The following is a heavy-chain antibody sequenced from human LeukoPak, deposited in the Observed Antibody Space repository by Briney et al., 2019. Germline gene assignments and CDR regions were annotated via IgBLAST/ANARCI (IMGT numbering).Heavy chain of an antibody. D-gene: IGHD2-2*01. Sequence: GGSLRLSCAASGFTVSGNYMSWVRQAPGKGLEWVSTISGTSGSTYYADSVKGRFTISRDNSKKTLYLQMNSLRAEDTAVYYCANLFTSGPCSGTTCFNHWGQGTLVTVSS. J-gene: IGHJ4*02. V-gene: IGHV3-23*01. CDR3: ANLFTSGPCSGTTCFNH. CDR2: ISGTSGST. CDR1: GFTVSGNY.